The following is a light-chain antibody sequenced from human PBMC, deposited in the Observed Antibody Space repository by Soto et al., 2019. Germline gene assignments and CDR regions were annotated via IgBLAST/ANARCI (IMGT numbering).Light chain of an antibody. CDR1: QSISSY. Sequence: DIQMTQSPSSLSASVGDRVTITCRASQSISSYLNWYQQKPGKAPKLLIYAASSLQSGDPSRFSGSGSGTDFTLTISSLQPEDFATYYCQQSYSTRYTFGQGTKLEIK. CDR3: QQSYSTRYT. CDR2: AAS. J-gene: IGKJ2*01. V-gene: IGKV1-39*01.